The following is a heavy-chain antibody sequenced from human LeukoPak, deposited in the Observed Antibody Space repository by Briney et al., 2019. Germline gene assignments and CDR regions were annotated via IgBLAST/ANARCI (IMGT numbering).Heavy chain of an antibody. V-gene: IGHV1-69*13. Sequence: SVKVSCKASGGTFGSYAISWVRQAPGQGLEWMGGIIPIFGTANYAQKFQGRVTITADESTSTAYMELSSLRSEDTAVYYCARGAGGPKYYYDSSGGLWGQGTMVTVSS. CDR2: IIPIFGTA. D-gene: IGHD3-22*01. J-gene: IGHJ3*01. CDR1: GGTFGSYA. CDR3: ARGAGGPKYYYDSSGGL.